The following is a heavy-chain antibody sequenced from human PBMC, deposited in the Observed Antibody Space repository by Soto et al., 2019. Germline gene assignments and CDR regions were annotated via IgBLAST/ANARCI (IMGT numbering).Heavy chain of an antibody. CDR3: ARIAATGRGWDV. CDR1: GFTFSSYW. Sequence: EVQLVESGGGLVQPGGSLRLSCVDSGFTFSSYWMSWVRQAPVKGLEWVGNIKQDGSEENYVDSLKGRFTISRDNAKNSMYLQMNSLRAEDTAVYYCARIAATGRGWDVWGQGTTAVVSS. V-gene: IGHV3-7*01. J-gene: IGHJ6*02. D-gene: IGHD6-13*01. CDR2: IKQDGSEE.